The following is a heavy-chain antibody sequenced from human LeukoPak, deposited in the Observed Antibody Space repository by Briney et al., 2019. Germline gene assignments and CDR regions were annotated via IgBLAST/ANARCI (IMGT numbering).Heavy chain of an antibody. V-gene: IGHV3-7*03. Sequence: GGSLRLSCTASGFIFSGSWMAWIRQAPGKGLEWVAIVKKDGSEKYCVDSMKGRFTISRDNAKNSLFLQMNSLRAEDTAIYYCTTDTWYSAGHWGQGTLVTVSS. CDR2: VKKDGSEK. CDR1: GFIFSGSW. CDR3: TTDTWYSAGH. J-gene: IGHJ4*02. D-gene: IGHD2-15*01.